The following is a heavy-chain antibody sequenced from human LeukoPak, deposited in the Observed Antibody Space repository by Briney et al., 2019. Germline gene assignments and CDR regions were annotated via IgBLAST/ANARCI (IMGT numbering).Heavy chain of an antibody. V-gene: IGHV3-74*01. J-gene: IGHJ6*02. Sequence: PGGSLRLSCAASGFTFSSYWMHWVRQAPVKVLVWVSRINTDGSSTDYADSVKGRFTISRDNAKNTLYLQMTSLRAEDTAVYYCTRDSFTAGHYYGLDVWGQGTTVTVSS. CDR1: GFTFSSYW. CDR2: INTDGSST. CDR3: TRDSFTAGHYYGLDV. D-gene: IGHD2-21*02.